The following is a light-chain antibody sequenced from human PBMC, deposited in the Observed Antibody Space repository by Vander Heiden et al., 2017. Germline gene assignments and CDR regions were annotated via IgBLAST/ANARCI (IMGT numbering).Light chain of an antibody. J-gene: IGLJ2*01. V-gene: IGLV1-44*01. CDR2: STN. CDR3: AAWDDSLNGPV. Sequence: SVLTQPPSASGTPGQRVTISCSGSSSNIGRNSVNWYQQLPGTAPKLLIYSTNQRPSGVPDRFTGSKSGTTASLAISGLQSEDEADYYCAAWDDSLNGPVFGGGTKLTVL. CDR1: SSNIGRNS.